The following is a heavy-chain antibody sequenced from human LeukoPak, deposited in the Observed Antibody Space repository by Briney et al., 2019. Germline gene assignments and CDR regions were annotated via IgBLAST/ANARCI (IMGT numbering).Heavy chain of an antibody. CDR1: GGSISSSSYY. Sequence: SETLSLTCTVSGGSISSSSYYWGWIRQPPGKGLEWIGSIYYSGSTYYNPSLKSRVTISVDTSKNQFSLKLSSVTAADTAVYYCARDGRRLLWFGELLPYNWFDPWGQGTLVTVSS. V-gene: IGHV4-39*07. D-gene: IGHD3-10*01. CDR2: IYYSGST. J-gene: IGHJ5*02. CDR3: ARDGRRLLWFGELLPYNWFDP.